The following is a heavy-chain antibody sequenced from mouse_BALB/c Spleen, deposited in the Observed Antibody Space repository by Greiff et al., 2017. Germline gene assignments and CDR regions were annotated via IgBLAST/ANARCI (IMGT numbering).Heavy chain of an antibody. Sequence: VQLQQSGPGLVAPSQSLSITCTVSGFSLTGYGVNWVRQPPGKGLEWLGMIWGDGSTDYNSALKSRLSISKDNSKSQVFLKMNSLQTDDTARYYCAREYYGNFHAMDYWGQGTSVTVSS. CDR3: AREYYGNFHAMDY. D-gene: IGHD2-1*01. V-gene: IGHV2-6-7*01. J-gene: IGHJ4*01. CDR2: IWGDGST. CDR1: GFSLTGYG.